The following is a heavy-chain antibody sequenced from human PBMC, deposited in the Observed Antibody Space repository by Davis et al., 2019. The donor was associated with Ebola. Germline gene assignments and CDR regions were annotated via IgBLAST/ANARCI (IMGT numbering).Heavy chain of an antibody. CDR1: GGSISSSSYY. V-gene: IGHV4-39*01. D-gene: IGHD4-23*01. J-gene: IGHJ4*02. CDR2: IYYSGST. Sequence: SETLSLTCTVSGGSISSSSYYWGWIRQPPGKGLEWIGSIYYSGSTYYNPSLKSRVTISVDTSKNQFSLKLSSVTAADTAVYYCARASYGGNSGLRYWGQGTLVTVSS. CDR3: ARASYGGNSGLRY.